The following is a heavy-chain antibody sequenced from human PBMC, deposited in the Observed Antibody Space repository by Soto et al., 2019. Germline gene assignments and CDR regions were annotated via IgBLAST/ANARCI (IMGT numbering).Heavy chain of an antibody. CDR1: GGSIISDHYY. J-gene: IGHJ4*02. CDR2: MHYSGNT. CDR3: ARHGGNKFDY. V-gene: IGHV4-39*01. D-gene: IGHD3-16*01. Sequence: QPQLQESGPGLVKPSETLSLTCTVSGGSIISDHYYWAWIRQPPGKGLEWIGNMHYSGNTYQNPSLXCRVTIFVDTSKNQFSLHLSSVTAADTAVYYCARHGGNKFDYWGQGTLVTVSS.